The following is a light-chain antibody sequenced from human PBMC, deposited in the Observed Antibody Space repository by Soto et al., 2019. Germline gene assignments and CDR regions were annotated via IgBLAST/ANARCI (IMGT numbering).Light chain of an antibody. V-gene: IGLV2-11*01. J-gene: IGLJ1*01. CDR2: DVS. CDR1: SSDVGGYDY. Sequence: QSALTQPRSVSGSPGQSVTISCTGTSSDVGGYDYVSWYQQHPGKAPKLMIYDVSKRPSGVLDRFSGSKSDNTAYLTISGLQAEDEADYYCCSYAGSYTYVFGTGTKLTVL. CDR3: CSYAGSYTYV.